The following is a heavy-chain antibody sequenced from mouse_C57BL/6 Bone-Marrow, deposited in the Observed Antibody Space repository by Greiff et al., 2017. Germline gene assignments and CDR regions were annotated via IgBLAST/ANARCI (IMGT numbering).Heavy chain of an antibody. J-gene: IGHJ4*01. CDR1: GFSLTSYG. V-gene: IGHV2-2*01. CDR3: ARKGWLLRENTMDY. CDR2: IWSGGST. D-gene: IGHD2-3*01. Sequence: VQLQESGPGLVQPSQSLSIPCTVSGFSLTSYGVHWVRQSPGKGLEWLGVIWSGGSTDYNAAFISRLSISKDNSKSQVFFKMNSLQADDTAIYYCARKGWLLRENTMDYWGQGTSVTVSS.